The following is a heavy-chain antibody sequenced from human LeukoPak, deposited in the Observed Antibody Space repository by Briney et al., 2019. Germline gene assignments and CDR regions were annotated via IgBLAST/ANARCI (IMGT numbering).Heavy chain of an antibody. J-gene: IGHJ5*02. V-gene: IGHV3-21*01. D-gene: IGHD2-2*01. CDR1: GFTFSSYA. CDR3: ARYITPGSIVVVPAAPFDP. CDR2: ISSSSSYI. Sequence: PGGSLRLSCAASGFTFSSYAMNWVRQAPGKGLEWVSSISSSSSYIYYADSVKGRFTISRDNAKNSLYLQMNSLRAEDTAVYYCARYITPGSIVVVPAAPFDPWGQGTLVTVSS.